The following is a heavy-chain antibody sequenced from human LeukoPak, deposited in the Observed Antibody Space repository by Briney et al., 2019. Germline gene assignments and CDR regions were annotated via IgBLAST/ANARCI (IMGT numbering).Heavy chain of an antibody. CDR2: KWYDGSNK. D-gene: IGHD1-1*01. CDR1: GFTFSSYG. Sequence: GGSLRLSCAASGFTFSSYGMHWVRQAPGKGLEWVAVKWYDGSNKYYADSVKGRFTISRGNSKNTLYLQMNSQRAEDTAVYYCARIATTDYYYGMDVWGQGTTVTVSS. CDR3: ARIATTDYYYGMDV. V-gene: IGHV3-33*01. J-gene: IGHJ6*02.